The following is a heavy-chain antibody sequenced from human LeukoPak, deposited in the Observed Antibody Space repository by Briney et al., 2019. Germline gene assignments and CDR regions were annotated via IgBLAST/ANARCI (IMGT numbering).Heavy chain of an antibody. CDR3: ARHCSSTSCYPDY. Sequence: PGGSLRLSCAASGFTFSSYSMNWVRQAPGKGLEWVSYISSSRSTIYYADSVKGRFTISRDNAKNSLYLQMNSLRGEDTAVYYCARHCSSTSCYPDYWGQGTLVTVSS. D-gene: IGHD2-2*01. CDR2: ISSSRSTI. CDR1: GFTFSSYS. V-gene: IGHV3-48*04. J-gene: IGHJ4*02.